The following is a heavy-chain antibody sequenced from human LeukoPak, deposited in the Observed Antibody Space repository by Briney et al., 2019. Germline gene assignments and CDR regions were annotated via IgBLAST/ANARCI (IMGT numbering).Heavy chain of an antibody. J-gene: IGHJ4*02. V-gene: IGHV1-69*05. D-gene: IGHD3-10*01. CDR1: GGTFSSYA. CDR2: IIPIFGTA. Sequence: XVKVSCKASGGTFSSYAISWVRQAPGQGLEWMGGIIPIFGTANYAQKFQGRVTITTDESTSTAYMELSSLRSEDTAVYYCAREDYYGSGSYLNYWGQGTLVTVSS. CDR3: AREDYYGSGSYLNY.